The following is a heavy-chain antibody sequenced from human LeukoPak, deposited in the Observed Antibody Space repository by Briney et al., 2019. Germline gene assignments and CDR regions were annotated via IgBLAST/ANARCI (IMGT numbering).Heavy chain of an antibody. CDR1: GFTFSDYY. V-gene: IGHV3-11*04. CDR2: ISSSGSTI. J-gene: IGHJ4*02. Sequence: GGSLRLSCAASGFTFSDYYMSWIRKAPGKGLEWVSYISSSGSTIYYADSVKGRFTISRDNAKNSLYLQMNSLRAEDTAVYYCARDVDDYGDYVGVDYWGQGTLVTVSS. D-gene: IGHD4-17*01. CDR3: ARDVDDYGDYVGVDY.